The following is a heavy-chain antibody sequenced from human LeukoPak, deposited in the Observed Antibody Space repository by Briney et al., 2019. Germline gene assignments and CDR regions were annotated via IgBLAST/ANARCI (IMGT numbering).Heavy chain of an antibody. D-gene: IGHD6-13*01. CDR3: VAAAGVLVTLDY. CDR2: ISGSGGST. Sequence: PGGSLRLSCAASGFTFSSYAMSWVRQAPGKGLEWVSSISGSGGSTYYADSVKGRFTISRDNSKNTLYPQMNSLRAEDTAVYYCVAAAGVLVTLDYWGQGTLVTVSS. J-gene: IGHJ4*02. V-gene: IGHV3-23*01. CDR1: GFTFSSYA.